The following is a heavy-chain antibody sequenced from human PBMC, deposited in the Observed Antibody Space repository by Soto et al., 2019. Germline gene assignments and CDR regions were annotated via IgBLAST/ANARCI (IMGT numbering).Heavy chain of an antibody. Sequence: PGGSLRLSCAPSGFTFSNYGMHWVRQAPGKGLEWVAVISYDGSNEYYADSVKGRFTISRDNSKNTLYLQMNSLRAEDTAVYYCAKAQDGQWRTMDYWGQGTLVTVSS. CDR1: GFTFSNYG. CDR3: AKAQDGQWRTMDY. D-gene: IGHD6-19*01. CDR2: ISYDGSNE. J-gene: IGHJ4*02. V-gene: IGHV3-30*18.